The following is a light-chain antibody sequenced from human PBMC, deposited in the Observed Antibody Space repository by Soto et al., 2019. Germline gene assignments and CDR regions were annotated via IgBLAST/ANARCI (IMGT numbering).Light chain of an antibody. CDR1: SSDVGYFNH. Sequence: QSALTQPASVSGSPGQSITISCTGTSSDVGYFNHVSWYQQHPGKAPKLMIYDVSDRPSGVSNRFSGSKSANTASLTISGLQAEDEADYYCSSYTSSITYVFGSGTKLTVL. CDR3: SSYTSSITYV. V-gene: IGLV2-14*03. CDR2: DVS. J-gene: IGLJ1*01.